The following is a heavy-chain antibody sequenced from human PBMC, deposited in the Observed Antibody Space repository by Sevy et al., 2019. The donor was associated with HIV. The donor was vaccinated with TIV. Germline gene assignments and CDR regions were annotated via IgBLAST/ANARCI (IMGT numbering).Heavy chain of an antibody. J-gene: IGHJ6*03. CDR3: ATAKAGHGWFGESVMDV. Sequence: ASVKVSCKASGYTFTGYYMHWVRQAPGQGLEWMGWINPNSGGTNYAQKFQGWVTMTRDTSISTAYMELSRLRSDDTAVYYCATAKAGHGWFGESVMDVWGKGTTVTVSS. CDR2: INPNSGGT. CDR1: GYTFTGYY. D-gene: IGHD3-10*01. V-gene: IGHV1-2*04.